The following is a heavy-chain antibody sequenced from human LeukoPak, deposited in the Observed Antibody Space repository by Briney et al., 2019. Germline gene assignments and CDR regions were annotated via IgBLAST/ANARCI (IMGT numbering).Heavy chain of an antibody. CDR2: INHSGTI. Sequence: SETLSLTCAVYGGSFSGSYWSWIRQPPGKGLEWIGEINHSGTINYNPSLKSRVTISVDTSKNQFSLKLNSVTAADTAVYYCARDYGSGSYPYFYYNYMDVWGKGTTVTISS. J-gene: IGHJ6*03. V-gene: IGHV4-34*01. CDR1: GGSFSGSY. CDR3: ARDYGSGSYPYFYYNYMDV. D-gene: IGHD3-10*01.